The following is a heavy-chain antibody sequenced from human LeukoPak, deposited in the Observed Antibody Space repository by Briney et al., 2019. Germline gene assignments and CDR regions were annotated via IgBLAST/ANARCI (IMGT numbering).Heavy chain of an antibody. CDR1: GGTFSSYA. V-gene: IGHV1-69*13. CDR3: ARDGPQDTVVLWVMDV. CDR2: IIPIFGTA. D-gene: IGHD4-23*01. J-gene: IGHJ6*02. Sequence: ASVKVSCKASGGTFSSYAISWVRQAPGQGLEWMGGIIPIFGTANYAQKFQGRVTITADESTSTAYMELSSLRSEDTAVYYCARDGPQDTVVLWVMDVWGQGTTVTVSS.